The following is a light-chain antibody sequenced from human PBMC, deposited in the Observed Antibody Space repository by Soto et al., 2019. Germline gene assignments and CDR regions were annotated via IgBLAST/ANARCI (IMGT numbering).Light chain of an antibody. CDR2: DVS. CDR1: SXDVGAYNY. V-gene: IGLV2-14*01. J-gene: IGLJ1*01. Sequence: QSALAQPASVSGSPGQSITISGTGTSXDVGAYNYVSWYQQHPGKAPKLMIYDVSHRPSGVSHRFSGSKSGNTASLTISGLQAEDEADYYCGSYTTSSNYDFGPGTKVT. CDR3: GSYTTSSNYD.